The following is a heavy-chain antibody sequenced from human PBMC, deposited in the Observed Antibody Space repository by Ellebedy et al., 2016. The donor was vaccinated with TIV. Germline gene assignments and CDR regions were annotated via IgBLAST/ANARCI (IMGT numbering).Heavy chain of an antibody. J-gene: IGHJ5*01. V-gene: IGHV1-18*04. D-gene: IGHD6-19*01. CDR3: ARGSGPNWLDP. CDR2: ISGYSGNT. CDR1: GYTFTRYYF. Sequence: AASVKVSCKASGYTFTRYYFMHWVRQAPGQGLEWMGWISGYSGNTDYAQKFQGRVTMTTDTGTNTGYMELTSLTSDDTAVYYCARGSGPNWLDPWGQGTLVTVSS.